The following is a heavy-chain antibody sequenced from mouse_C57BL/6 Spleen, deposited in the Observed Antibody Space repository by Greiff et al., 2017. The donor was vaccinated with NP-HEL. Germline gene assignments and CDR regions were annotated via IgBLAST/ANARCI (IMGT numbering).Heavy chain of an antibody. CDR1: GFSLTSYG. CDR3: AINYDYLYYAMDY. Sequence: VQLQESGPGLVQPSQSLSITCPVSGFSLTSYGVHWVRQSPGKGLEWLGVIWSGGSTDYNAAFISRLSISKDNSKSQVFFKMNSLQADDTAIYYCAINYDYLYYAMDYWGQGTSVTVSS. CDR2: IWSGGST. D-gene: IGHD2-4*01. V-gene: IGHV2-2*01. J-gene: IGHJ4*01.